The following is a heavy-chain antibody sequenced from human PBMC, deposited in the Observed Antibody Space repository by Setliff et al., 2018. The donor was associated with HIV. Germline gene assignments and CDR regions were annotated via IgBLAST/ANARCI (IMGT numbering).Heavy chain of an antibody. J-gene: IGHJ3*02. Sequence: SVKVSCKASGGTFSSYAIYWVRQAPGQGLEWMGGTMPISGTPNYAQKFQGRVTMTEDTSTDTAYMELSSLRSEDTAVFYCARRVGATVDAFDIWGQGTMVTVSS. CDR3: ARRVGATVDAFDI. D-gene: IGHD1-26*01. CDR2: TMPISGTP. CDR1: GGTFSSYA. V-gene: IGHV1-69*06.